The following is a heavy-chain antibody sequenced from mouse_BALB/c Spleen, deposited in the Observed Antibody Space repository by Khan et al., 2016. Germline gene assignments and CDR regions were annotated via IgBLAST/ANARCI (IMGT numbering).Heavy chain of an antibody. D-gene: IGHD1-1*01. CDR3: ATGWGHYYGSSYFDY. CDR1: GYTFTSYV. CDR2: INPYNDGT. Sequence: VQLQQSGPELVKPGASVKMSCKATGYTFTSYVMHWVKQKPGQGLEWIGYINPYNDGTKYNEKFKGKATLTSDKSSSTAYMELSSLTSEDSAVYYCATGWGHYYGSSYFDYWGQGTTLTVSS. V-gene: IGHV1S136*01. J-gene: IGHJ2*01.